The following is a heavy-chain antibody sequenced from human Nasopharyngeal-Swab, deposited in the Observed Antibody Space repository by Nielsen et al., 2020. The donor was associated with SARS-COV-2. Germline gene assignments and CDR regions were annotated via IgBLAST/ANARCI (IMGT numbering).Heavy chain of an antibody. CDR2: INHRGST. CDR3: ARGHYRSYYYDSSGYYYFFDY. J-gene: IGHJ4*02. Sequence: SETLSLTCTVSGGSISSYYWSWIRQPPGKGLEWIGEINHRGSTNYNPSLKSRVTISVDTSKNQFSLKLSSVTAADTAVYYCARGHYRSYYYDSSGYYYFFDYWGQGTLVTVSS. V-gene: IGHV4-34*01. D-gene: IGHD3-22*01. CDR1: GGSISSYY.